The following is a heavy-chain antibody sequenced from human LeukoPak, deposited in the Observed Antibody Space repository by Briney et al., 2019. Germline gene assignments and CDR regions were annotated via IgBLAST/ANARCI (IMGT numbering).Heavy chain of an antibody. CDR2: ITHDASED. J-gene: IGHJ4*02. Sequence: GGSLRLSCRDSGFTFTSHAMHWVRQAPGKGLEWVAVITHDASEDYHADSVKGRFTISRDQSKKTLDLQMNSLRVEDTAVYYCVRTPYRRGPFDNWGPGTLVTVSS. V-gene: IGHV3-30*03. CDR1: GFTFTSHA. D-gene: IGHD1-26*01. CDR3: VRTPYRRGPFDN.